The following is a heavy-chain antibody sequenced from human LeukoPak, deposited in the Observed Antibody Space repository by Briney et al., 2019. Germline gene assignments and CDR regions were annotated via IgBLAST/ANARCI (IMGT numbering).Heavy chain of an antibody. CDR3: ARSPSSYYYYYMEV. CDR1: GGSISSYY. CDR2: IYYSGST. D-gene: IGHD6-13*01. J-gene: IGHJ6*03. V-gene: IGHV4-59*01. Sequence: SETLSLTCTVAGGSISSYYWSWIRQPPGKGLEWIGYIYYSGSTNYNPSLKSRVTISVDTSKNQFSRNLSSVTAADTDVYYCARSPSSYYYYYMEVWGKGTTVNISS.